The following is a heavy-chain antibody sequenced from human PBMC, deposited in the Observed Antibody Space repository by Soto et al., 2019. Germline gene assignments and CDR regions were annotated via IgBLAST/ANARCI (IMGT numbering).Heavy chain of an antibody. V-gene: IGHV3-30*18. J-gene: IGHJ4*02. D-gene: IGHD5-12*01. Sequence: QVQLVESGGGVVQPGRSLRLSCAASGFTFSSYGMHWVRQAPGKGLEWVAVISYDGSNKYYADSVKGRFTISRDNSKNTLYLQMNSLRAEDTAVYYCAKTTGGTITGFGYWGQGTLVTVSS. CDR1: GFTFSSYG. CDR3: AKTTGGTITGFGY. CDR2: ISYDGSNK.